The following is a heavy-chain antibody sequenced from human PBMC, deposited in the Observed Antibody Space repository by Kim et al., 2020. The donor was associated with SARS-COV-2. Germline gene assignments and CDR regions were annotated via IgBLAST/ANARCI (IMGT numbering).Heavy chain of an antibody. D-gene: IGHD5-12*01. Sequence: SQTLSLTCAISGDSVSSNSAAWNWIRQSPSRGLEWLGRTYYRSKWYNDYAVSVKSRITINPDTSKNQFSLQLNSVTPEDTAVYYCVRGVVATIRVLHYYYYSGMDVLGQGTTFTVSS. CDR2: TYYRSKWYN. V-gene: IGHV6-1*01. CDR3: VRGVVATIRVLHYYYYSGMDV. CDR1: GDSVSSNSAA. J-gene: IGHJ6*02.